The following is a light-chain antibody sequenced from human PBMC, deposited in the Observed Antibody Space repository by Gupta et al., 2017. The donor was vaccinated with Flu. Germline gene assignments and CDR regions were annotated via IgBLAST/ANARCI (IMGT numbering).Light chain of an antibody. CDR1: SSNIGTNT. J-gene: IGLJ2*01. Sequence: QSVLTQPPSASGTPGQRVTISCSGSSSNIGTNTLNWYQQIPGTAPKLLIYSINQRPSGVPDRFSGSKSGTSASLAISWLQAEDEGDYYCAAWDVSLNGPVFGGGTKLTVL. CDR3: AAWDVSLNGPV. V-gene: IGLV1-44*01. CDR2: SIN.